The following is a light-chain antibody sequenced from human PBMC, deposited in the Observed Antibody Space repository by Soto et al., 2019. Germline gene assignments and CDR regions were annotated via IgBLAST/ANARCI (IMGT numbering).Light chain of an antibody. Sequence: QSALTQPASVSGSPGQSITISCTGTSSDVGSYNLVSWYQQHPGKAPKLMIYEVSKRPSGVSNRFSGSKSGTTASLTISGLQAEDEADYYCSSYTSSITYVFGTGTKVTVL. V-gene: IGLV2-14*02. J-gene: IGLJ1*01. CDR3: SSYTSSITYV. CDR2: EVS. CDR1: SSDVGSYNL.